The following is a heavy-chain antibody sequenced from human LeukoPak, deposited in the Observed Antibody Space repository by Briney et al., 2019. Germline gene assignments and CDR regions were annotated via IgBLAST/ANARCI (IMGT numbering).Heavy chain of an antibody. J-gene: IGHJ4*02. Sequence: PGGSLRLSCAASGFTFDDYAMHWVRQAPGKGLEWVSGISWNSGSIGYADSVKGRFTISRDNAKNSLYLQMNSLRAEDTALYYCAKGDSSSWLWGQGTLVTVSS. V-gene: IGHV3-9*01. CDR2: ISWNSGSI. CDR3: AKGDSSSWL. D-gene: IGHD6-13*01. CDR1: GFTFDDYA.